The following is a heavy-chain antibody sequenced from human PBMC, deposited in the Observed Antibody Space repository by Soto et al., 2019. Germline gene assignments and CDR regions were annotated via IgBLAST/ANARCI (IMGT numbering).Heavy chain of an antibody. J-gene: IGHJ4*02. CDR2: ISSSSSYI. D-gene: IGHD5-18*01. CDR3: AREQPGYSYVSGLGD. V-gene: IGHV3-21*03. Sequence: EVQLVESGGGLVKPGGSLRLSCAASGFTFSSYSMNWVRQAPGKGLEWVSSISSSSSYIYYADSVKGRFTTSRDNAKNSLCLQMNRPRAEDTAGYYGAREQPGYSYVSGLGDWGQGTMVTVSS. CDR1: GFTFSSYS.